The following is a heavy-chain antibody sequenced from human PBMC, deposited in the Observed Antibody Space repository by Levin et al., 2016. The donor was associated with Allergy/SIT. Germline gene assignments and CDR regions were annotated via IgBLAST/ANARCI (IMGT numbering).Heavy chain of an antibody. CDR3: AKDSSSSWPEY. D-gene: IGHD6-13*01. J-gene: IGHJ4*02. Sequence: GGSLRLSCAASGFTFSSYGMHWIRQAPGKGLEWVATTSYDGSHNYYGDSVKGRFTISRDNSKNTLYVQMNSLRGEDTAVYYCAKDSSSSWPEYWGQGTLVAVSS. CDR1: GFTFSSYG. V-gene: IGHV3-30*18. CDR2: TSYDGSHN.